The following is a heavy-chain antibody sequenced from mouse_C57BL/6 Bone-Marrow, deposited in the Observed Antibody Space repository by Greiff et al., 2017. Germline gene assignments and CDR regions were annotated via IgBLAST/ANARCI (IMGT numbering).Heavy chain of an antibody. CDR1: GYAFSSSW. CDR3: ARIDYYGSRWYFDV. Sequence: VQLQQSGPELVKPGASVKISCKASGYAFSSSWMNWVKQRPGKGLEWIGRIYPGDGDTNYNGKFKGKATLTADKSSSTAYMQLSSLTSEDSAVYFCARIDYYGSRWYFDVWGTGTTVTVSS. D-gene: IGHD1-1*01. J-gene: IGHJ1*03. CDR2: IYPGDGDT. V-gene: IGHV1-82*01.